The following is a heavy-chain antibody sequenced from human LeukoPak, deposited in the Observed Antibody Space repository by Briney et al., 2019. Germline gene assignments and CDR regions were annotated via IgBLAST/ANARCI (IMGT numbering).Heavy chain of an antibody. Sequence: GGSLRLSCAASGFTFSSYSMNWVRQAPGKGLEWVSYIDSSSDTIYYADPVKGRFTITRDNARRSLYLQMNSLRAEDTAVYYCARGDPSSSWYFDYWGQGTLVTVSS. CDR3: ARGDPSSSWYFDY. J-gene: IGHJ4*02. D-gene: IGHD6-13*01. CDR1: GFTFSSYS. CDR2: IDSSSDTI. V-gene: IGHV3-48*01.